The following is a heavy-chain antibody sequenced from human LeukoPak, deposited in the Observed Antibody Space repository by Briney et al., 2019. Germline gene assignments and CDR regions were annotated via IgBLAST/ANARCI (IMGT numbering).Heavy chain of an antibody. J-gene: IGHJ4*02. CDR2: INPNNGDT. CDR1: GYTFTDYY. Sequence: ASVKVSCKASGYTFTDYYVHWVRQAPGQGLEWMGWINPNNGDTRYAQRFQGRVTMTRDTSITTAYMELTRLISDDTAVYYCARELTPGGLEWLLSFDYWGQGTLVTVSS. CDR3: ARELTPGGLEWLLSFDY. V-gene: IGHV1-2*02. D-gene: IGHD3-3*01.